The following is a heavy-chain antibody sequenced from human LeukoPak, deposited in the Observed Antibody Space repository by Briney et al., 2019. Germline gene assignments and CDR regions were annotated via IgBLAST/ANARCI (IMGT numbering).Heavy chain of an antibody. Sequence: SVKVSCKASGGTFSSYAISWVRQAPGQGLEWMGRIIPILGIANYAQKFQGRVTITADKSTSTAYMELSSLRSEDTAVYYCAGGYYYDSSGYHYWGQGTLVTVSS. CDR3: AGGYYYDSSGYHY. D-gene: IGHD3-22*01. CDR2: IIPILGIA. CDR1: GGTFSSYA. J-gene: IGHJ4*02. V-gene: IGHV1-69*04.